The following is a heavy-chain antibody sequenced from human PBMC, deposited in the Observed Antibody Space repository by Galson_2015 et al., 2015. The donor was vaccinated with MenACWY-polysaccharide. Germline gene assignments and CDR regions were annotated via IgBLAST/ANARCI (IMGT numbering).Heavy chain of an antibody. CDR3: AKDSTDFWSVAGRFDH. D-gene: IGHD3-3*01. V-gene: IGHV3-23*01. Sequence: SLRLSCAASGFTFTSYAMSWVRQASGKGLEWVSAIRSSGGNTYYADSVKGRFTISRDNSKNTLYLQMNSLRAEDTAVYYCAKDSTDFWSVAGRFDHWGQGTLVTVSS. CDR1: GFTFTSYA. CDR2: IRSSGGNT. J-gene: IGHJ5*02.